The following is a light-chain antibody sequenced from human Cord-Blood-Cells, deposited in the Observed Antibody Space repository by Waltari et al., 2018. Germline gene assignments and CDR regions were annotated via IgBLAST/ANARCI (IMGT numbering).Light chain of an antibody. J-gene: IGKJ1*01. V-gene: IGKV3-11*01. CDR3: QQRSNWPRT. CDR2: AAS. CDR1: QSVSSY. Sequence: EIVLTQSPATMSLSPGESSTLSCRASQSVSSYLAWYQQKPGQAPRLRIYAASNRATGIPARFSGSGSGTDFTLTISSLEPEDFAVYYCQQRSNWPRTFGQRTKVEIK.